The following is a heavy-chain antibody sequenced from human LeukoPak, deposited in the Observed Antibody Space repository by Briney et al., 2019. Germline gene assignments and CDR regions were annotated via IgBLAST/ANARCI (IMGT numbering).Heavy chain of an antibody. V-gene: IGHV4-30-4*01. CDR1: GGSISSGDYF. CDR2: IYSSGST. D-gene: IGHD2-21*01. J-gene: IGHJ3*02. CDR3: TRDRDVVVSTASHDGFES. Sequence: SETLSLTCTVSGGSISSGDYFWSWIRQTPEKGLEWIGYIYSSGSTYANPSLKSRVTISVDTSKNQFSLKLRSVTAADTAVYYCTRDRDVVVSTASHDGFESGAKGQWSPSLQ.